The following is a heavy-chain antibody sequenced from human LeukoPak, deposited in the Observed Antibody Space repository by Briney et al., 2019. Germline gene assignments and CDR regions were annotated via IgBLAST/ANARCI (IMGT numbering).Heavy chain of an antibody. CDR3: ARDTAVGRLGDY. V-gene: IGHV3-33*01. CDR1: GFTFSSYG. J-gene: IGHJ4*02. D-gene: IGHD6-13*01. CDR2: IWYHGRNQ. Sequence: PGGAPRLSCATSGFTFSSYGFHWGPQGPGQGVGGGADIWYHGRNQYYADSVKGRFTISRDDPKNTLYLQMNSLRAEDTAIYYCARDTAVGRLGDYWGQGTLVTVSS.